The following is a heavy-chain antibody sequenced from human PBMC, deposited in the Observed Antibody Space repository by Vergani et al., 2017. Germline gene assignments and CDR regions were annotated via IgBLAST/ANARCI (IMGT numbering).Heavy chain of an antibody. D-gene: IGHD2-2*01. CDR3: ARGTSCSSTSCYRFGYYYYYYMDV. Sequence: QVHLVESGGGVVQPGRSLRLSCVVSGFTSSYYGMHWVRQAPGKGLEWVAVISYDGTQKYYADSVKGRFTISRDNAKNSLYLQMNSLRAEDTAVYYCARGTSCSSTSCYRFGYYYYYYMDVWGKXP. CDR2: ISYDGTQK. CDR1: GFTSSYYG. V-gene: IGHV3-30*03. J-gene: IGHJ6*03.